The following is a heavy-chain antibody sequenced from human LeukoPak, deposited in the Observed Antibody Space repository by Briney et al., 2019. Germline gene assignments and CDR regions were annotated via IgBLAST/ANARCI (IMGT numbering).Heavy chain of an antibody. CDR2: IYWNDDK. D-gene: IGHD4-17*01. CDR3: AHTRKEGDYGYYYYYMDV. V-gene: IGHV2-5*01. J-gene: IGHJ6*03. Sequence: SGPTLVKPTQTLTLTCTFSGFSLSTSGVGVGWIRQPPGKALEWLALIYWNDDKRYSPSLKSRLTITNDTSKNQVVLTMTNMDPVDTATYYCAHTRKEGDYGYYYYYMDVWGKGTTVTISS. CDR1: GFSLSTSGVG.